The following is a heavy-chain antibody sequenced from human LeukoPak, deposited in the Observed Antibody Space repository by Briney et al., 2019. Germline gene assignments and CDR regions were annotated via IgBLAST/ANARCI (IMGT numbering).Heavy chain of an antibody. CDR1: GFTFSSYA. D-gene: IGHD5-24*01. Sequence: GGSLRLSCAVSGFTFSSYAMTWVRLAPGKGLEWVSVISGSGDTTYYADPVKGRFTISRDNSKNTLYLQMNSLRAEDTAVYFCARSSDGYKRFDSWGQGTLVTVSS. V-gene: IGHV3-23*01. CDR2: ISGSGDTT. CDR3: ARSSDGYKRFDS. J-gene: IGHJ4*02.